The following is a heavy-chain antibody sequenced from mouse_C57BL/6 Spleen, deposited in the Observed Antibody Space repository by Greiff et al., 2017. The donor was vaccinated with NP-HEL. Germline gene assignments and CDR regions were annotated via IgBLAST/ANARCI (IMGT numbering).Heavy chain of an antibody. Sequence: QVQLQQPGAELVRPGSSVKLSCKASGYTFTSYWMHWVKQRPIQGLEWIGNIDPSDSETHYNQKIKDKATLTVDKSSHTAYMQLSSLTSEDSAVYYGARSLNYYGSSYAMDYWGQGTSVTVSS. D-gene: IGHD1-1*01. CDR2: IDPSDSET. V-gene: IGHV1-52*01. J-gene: IGHJ4*01. CDR1: GYTFTSYW. CDR3: ARSLNYYGSSYAMDY.